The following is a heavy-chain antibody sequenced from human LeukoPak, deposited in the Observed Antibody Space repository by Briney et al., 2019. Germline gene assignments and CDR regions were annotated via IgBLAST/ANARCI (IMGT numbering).Heavy chain of an antibody. CDR1: GFTVSSNN. Sequence: PGGSLRLSCAASGFTVSSNNISWVRQAPGKGLEWVSVIYSGGSTYYADSVKGRFTISRDNSKNTLYLQMNSLRAEDTAVYYCARRSEYYDILTGYSYYFDYWGQGTLVTVSS. V-gene: IGHV3-66*02. CDR3: ARRSEYYDILTGYSYYFDY. J-gene: IGHJ4*02. CDR2: IYSGGST. D-gene: IGHD3-9*01.